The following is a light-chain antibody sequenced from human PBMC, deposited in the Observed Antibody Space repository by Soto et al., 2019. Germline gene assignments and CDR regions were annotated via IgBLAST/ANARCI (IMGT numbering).Light chain of an antibody. Sequence: DVVLTQSPDSLAVALGERATINCRSSQSLLFRSNSKNYLAWYQQKPGQPPKLLISWASSRESGVPDRFSGSGSGTDFTLTISSLQAEDVAVYCCQQYYDTLQTFGQGTKVEIK. V-gene: IGKV4-1*01. CDR1: QSLLFRSNSKNY. CDR2: WAS. J-gene: IGKJ1*01. CDR3: QQYYDTLQT.